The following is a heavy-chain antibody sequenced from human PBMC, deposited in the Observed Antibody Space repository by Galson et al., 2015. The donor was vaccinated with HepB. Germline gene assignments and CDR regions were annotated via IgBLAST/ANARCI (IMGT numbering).Heavy chain of an antibody. D-gene: IGHD5-18*01. CDR2: ISSSSSYI. Sequence: SLRLSCAASGFTFSSYSMNWVRQAPGKGLGWVSSISSSSSYIHYADSVKGRFTISRDNAKNSLYLQMNSLRAEDTAVYYCARDLYTAMATGYWGQGTLVTVSS. CDR3: ARDLYTAMATGY. V-gene: IGHV3-21*01. CDR1: GFTFSSYS. J-gene: IGHJ4*02.